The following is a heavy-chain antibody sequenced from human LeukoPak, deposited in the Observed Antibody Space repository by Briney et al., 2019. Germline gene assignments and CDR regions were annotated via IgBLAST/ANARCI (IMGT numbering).Heavy chain of an antibody. CDR1: GGSISSSSYY. CDR2: IYYSRST. CDR3: ARHRAYNYGSLRYFDY. V-gene: IGHV4-39*01. Sequence: SETLSLTCSVSGGSISSSSYYWGWLRQPPGTGLEWFGSIYYSRSTYYNPSLKSRVTISVTTSKNQFTLKLSSVTAADTAVYYCARHRAYNYGSLRYFDYWGQGTLVSVSS. J-gene: IGHJ4*02. D-gene: IGHD5-18*01.